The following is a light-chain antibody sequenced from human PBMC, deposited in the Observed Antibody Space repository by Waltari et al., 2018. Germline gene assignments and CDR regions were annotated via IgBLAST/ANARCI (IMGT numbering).Light chain of an antibody. Sequence: DIQMTQSPSTLSASVGDRVTITCRASQSISSWLAWYQQKPGKAPKVLIYKASSLESGVPSRFSGSGSGTEVTLTISSLQPDDFATYYGQQYNSYSGTFGQGTKVEIK. CDR2: KAS. V-gene: IGKV1-5*03. CDR3: QQYNSYSGT. CDR1: QSISSW. J-gene: IGKJ1*01.